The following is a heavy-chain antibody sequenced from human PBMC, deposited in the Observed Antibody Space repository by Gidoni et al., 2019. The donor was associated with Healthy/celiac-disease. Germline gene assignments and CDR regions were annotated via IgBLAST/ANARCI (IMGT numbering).Heavy chain of an antibody. CDR2: IIPILGIA. D-gene: IGHD3-10*01. J-gene: IGHJ6*02. V-gene: IGHV1-69*09. Sequence: QLVQSGAEVKKPGSSVKVSCTASGGTFSSYAISWVRQAPGQGLEWMGRIIPILGIANYAQKFQGRVTITADKSTSTAYMELSSLRSEDTAVYYCARFLAKPGGVYYYYYGMDVWGQGTTVTVSS. CDR3: ARFLAKPGGVYYYYYGMDV. CDR1: GGTFSSYA.